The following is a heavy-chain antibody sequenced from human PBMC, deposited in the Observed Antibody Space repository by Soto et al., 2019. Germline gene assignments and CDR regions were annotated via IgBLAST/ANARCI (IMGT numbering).Heavy chain of an antibody. CDR1: GYTFTSYY. CDR3: ARVGCSSSSCYAGGWFDP. J-gene: IGHJ5*02. D-gene: IGHD2-2*01. Sequence: QVQLVQSGPEVKKPGASVQVSYEASGYTFTSYYMNWVRQAPGQGLEWMGIINPGGGSTTYAQQFQGRVTMTRDTSTSTVYLELSSLRSEDTAVYYCARVGCSSSSCYAGGWFDPWGQGTLVTVSS. V-gene: IGHV1-46*01. CDR2: INPGGGST.